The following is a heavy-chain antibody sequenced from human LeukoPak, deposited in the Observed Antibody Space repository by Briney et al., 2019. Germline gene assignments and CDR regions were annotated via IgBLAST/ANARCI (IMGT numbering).Heavy chain of an antibody. Sequence: SQTLSLTCTVSGCSISSGWYYWIWIRQQPGKGLEWNGYIDDSGSTYHNPSLKSRVTISVDTSKNQFSLKLSSVTAADTAVYYCARVRLYDYVWGSYRYGKNYFDYWGQGTLVTVSS. V-gene: IGHV4-31*03. CDR3: ARVRLYDYVWGSYRYGKNYFDY. J-gene: IGHJ4*02. D-gene: IGHD3-16*02. CDR2: IDDSGST. CDR1: GCSISSGWYY.